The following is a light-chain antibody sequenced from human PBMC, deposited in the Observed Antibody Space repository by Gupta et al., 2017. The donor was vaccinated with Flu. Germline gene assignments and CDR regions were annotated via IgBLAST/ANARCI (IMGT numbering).Light chain of an antibody. J-gene: IGLJ2*01. CDR2: EVS. CDR1: SSDIGGYDY. V-gene: IGLV2-14*01. Sequence: IAISCTGTSSDIGGYDYVSWYQQHQGKAPKFMRCEVSRRPAGSYDRFAGSRAGNPDSLPISGLLAEDEALDDGSSYKNANTVGVFGGGTKLTVL. CDR3: SSYKNANTVGV.